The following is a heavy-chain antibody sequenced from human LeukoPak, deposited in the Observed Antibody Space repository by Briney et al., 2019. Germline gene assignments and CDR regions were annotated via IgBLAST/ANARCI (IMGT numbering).Heavy chain of an antibody. V-gene: IGHV4-34*01. Sequence: PSETLSLTCAVYGGTFSGYYWGWIRQPPGKGLEWVGNIDYSGRTYYNPSLKSRATISIDTSKNQFSLKLSSVTAADTAVYYCAREYTLYRSGWFLDYWGQGTVVTVSS. D-gene: IGHD6-19*01. CDR1: GGTFSGYY. J-gene: IGHJ4*02. CDR3: AREYTLYRSGWFLDY. CDR2: IDYSGRT.